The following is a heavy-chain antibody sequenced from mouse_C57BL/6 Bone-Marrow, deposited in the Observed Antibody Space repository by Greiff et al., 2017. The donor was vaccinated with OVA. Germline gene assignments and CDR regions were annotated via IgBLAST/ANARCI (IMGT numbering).Heavy chain of an antibody. CDR3: ARGDYGSRHPFAY. J-gene: IGHJ3*01. Sequence: EVQGVESGGDLVKPGGSLKLSCAASGFTFSSYGMSWVRQTPDKRLEWVATISSGGSYTYYPDSVKGRFTISRDNAKNTLYLQMSSLKSEDTAMYYCARGDYGSRHPFAYWGQGTLVTVSA. V-gene: IGHV5-6*01. CDR1: GFTFSSYG. D-gene: IGHD1-1*01. CDR2: ISSGGSYT.